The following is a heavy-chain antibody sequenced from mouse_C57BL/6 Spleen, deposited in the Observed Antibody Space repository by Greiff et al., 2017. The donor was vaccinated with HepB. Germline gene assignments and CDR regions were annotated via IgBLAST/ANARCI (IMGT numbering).Heavy chain of an antibody. D-gene: IGHD4-1*01. J-gene: IGHJ1*03. CDR1: GFTFSSYA. CDR2: ISSGGDYI. CDR3: TRDGRANWAYFDV. V-gene: IGHV5-9-1*02. Sequence: EVQLVESGEGLVKPGGSLKLSCAASGFTFSSYAMSWVRQTPEKRLEWVAYISSGGDYIYYADTVKGRFTISRDNARNTLYLQMSSLKSEDTAMYYCTRDGRANWAYFDVWGTGTTVTVSS.